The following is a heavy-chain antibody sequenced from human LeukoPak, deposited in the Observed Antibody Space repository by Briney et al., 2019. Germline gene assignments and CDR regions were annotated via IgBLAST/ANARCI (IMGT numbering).Heavy chain of an antibody. Sequence: SETLSLTCAVYGGSFSGYYWSWIRQPPGKGLEWIGEINHSGSTNYNPSLKSRVTISVDTSKNQFSLKLSSVTAADTAVYYCARGADIVVVVAAEGNWFDPWGQGTLVTVSS. D-gene: IGHD2-15*01. J-gene: IGHJ5*02. CDR3: ARGADIVVVVAAEGNWFDP. CDR2: INHSGST. V-gene: IGHV4-34*01. CDR1: GGSFSGYY.